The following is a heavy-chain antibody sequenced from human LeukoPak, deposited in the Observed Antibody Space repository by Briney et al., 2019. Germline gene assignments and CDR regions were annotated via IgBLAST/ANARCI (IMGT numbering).Heavy chain of an antibody. CDR1: GGSVNIYY. Sequence: PSETLSLTCTVSGGSVNIYYWNWIRQTPGKGLEWIGYIYSSGSTKYNPSLKSRVTISVDTSRNQFSLKLTSVTAADTAVYYCARGVPVTMTDPFDRWGQGTLVTVSS. CDR3: ARGVPVTMTDPFDR. CDR2: IYSSGST. J-gene: IGHJ3*01. D-gene: IGHD3-22*01. V-gene: IGHV4-59*02.